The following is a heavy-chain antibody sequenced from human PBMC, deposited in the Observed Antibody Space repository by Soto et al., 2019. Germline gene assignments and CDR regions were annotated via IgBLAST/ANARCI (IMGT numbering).Heavy chain of an antibody. Sequence: SETLSLTCTVSGVSVSGGNFYWSWIRQPPGKGLEWIGYMYYSGITSYNPSLKSRVTISADTSKNQLSLKLTSTTAADTAVYYCAARGYSYRLSPWAQGILVTVSS. V-gene: IGHV4-61*01. CDR1: GVSVSGGNFY. J-gene: IGHJ5*02. CDR2: MYYSGIT. D-gene: IGHD5-18*01. CDR3: AARGYSYRLSP.